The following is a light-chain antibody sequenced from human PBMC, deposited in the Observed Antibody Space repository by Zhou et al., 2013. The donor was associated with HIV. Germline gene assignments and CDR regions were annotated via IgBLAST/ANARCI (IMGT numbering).Light chain of an antibody. Sequence: EIVLTQSPATLSLSPGERATLSCRASQSVSSYLAWYQQKPGQAPRLLIYDASNRATGIPARFSGSGSGTDFTLTISSLEPEDFAVYYCQQRSSWPLTFGEGPRWRSN. V-gene: IGKV3-11*01. J-gene: IGKJ4*01. CDR1: QSVSSY. CDR3: QQRSSWPLT. CDR2: DAS.